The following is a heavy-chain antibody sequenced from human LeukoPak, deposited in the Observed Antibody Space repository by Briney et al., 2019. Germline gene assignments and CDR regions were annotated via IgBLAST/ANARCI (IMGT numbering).Heavy chain of an antibody. J-gene: IGHJ4*02. V-gene: IGHV3-20*04. CDR1: GFTFDDYG. CDR3: AKDLVTGSLDY. D-gene: IGHD3-10*01. Sequence: GGSLRLSCAASGFTFDDYGMSWVRQAPGKGLEWVSGINWNGGSTGYADSVKGRFTISRDNAKNSLYLQMNSLRAEDTALYYCAKDLVTGSLDYWGQGTLVTVSS. CDR2: INWNGGST.